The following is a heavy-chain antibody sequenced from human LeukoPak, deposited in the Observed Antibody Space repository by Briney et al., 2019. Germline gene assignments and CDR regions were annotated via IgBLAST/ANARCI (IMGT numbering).Heavy chain of an antibody. Sequence: ASVKVSCKASGYTFTGYYMHWVRQAPGQGLEWMGWINPNSGGTNYAQKFQGRVTMTRDTSISTAYMELRSLRSDDTAVYYCARGGTYYDFLGGPNYYYYMDVWGKGTTVTVSS. CDR3: ARGGTYYDFLGGPNYYYYMDV. CDR2: INPNSGGT. V-gene: IGHV1-2*02. D-gene: IGHD3-3*01. J-gene: IGHJ6*03. CDR1: GYTFTGYY.